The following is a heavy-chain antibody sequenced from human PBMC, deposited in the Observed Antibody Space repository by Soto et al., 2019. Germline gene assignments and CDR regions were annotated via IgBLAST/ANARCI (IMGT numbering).Heavy chain of an antibody. J-gene: IGHJ4*02. CDR2: IXXXXXXX. Sequence: EVQLLESGGGLVQPGESLRLSCAASGFTFTNYAMSWVRQAPGKGLEWVSTIXXXXXXXYXVDSVKGRFSISRDNSKXXXXXXXXXXXXXXXXXXXXXXXXXXXXXDYWGQGTLVTVSS. CDR3: XXXXXXXXXDY. V-gene: IGHV3-23*01. CDR1: GFTFTNYA.